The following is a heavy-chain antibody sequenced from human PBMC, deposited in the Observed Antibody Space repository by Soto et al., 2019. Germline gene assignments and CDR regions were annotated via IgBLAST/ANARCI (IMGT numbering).Heavy chain of an antibody. CDR1: GFTFSNYW. D-gene: IGHD6-25*01. J-gene: IGHJ4*02. CDR3: ARGSVMDQDFGDH. V-gene: IGHV3-74*01. Sequence: EVQLVESGGGLVQPGGSLRLSCAASGFTFSNYWMHWVRQVPRKGLVWVSRISSDGSSTSYADSVKGRFIISRDNAKNTLYLQVNRLRAEDTAVYYCARGSVMDQDFGDHCSQATRVAVSS. CDR2: ISSDGSST.